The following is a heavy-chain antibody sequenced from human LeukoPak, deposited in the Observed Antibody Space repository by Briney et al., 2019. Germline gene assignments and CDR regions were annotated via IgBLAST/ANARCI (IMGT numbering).Heavy chain of an antibody. CDR3: TRKYSNTGDSFDS. J-gene: IGHJ4*02. V-gene: IGHV3-23*01. CDR1: GFTFSSFA. CDR2: DGPGVST. Sequence: SGGSLRLSCGASGFTFSSFAMSWVRQAPPKGLAGVSWDGPGVSTYVAVSVNGRFTNSRDNSKNTLYPQMNSQRGEEPAIYYCTRKYSNTGDSFDSWGQGTLVTVSS. D-gene: IGHD6-6*01.